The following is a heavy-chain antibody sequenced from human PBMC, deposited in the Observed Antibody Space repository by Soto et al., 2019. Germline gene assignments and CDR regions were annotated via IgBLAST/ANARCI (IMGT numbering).Heavy chain of an antibody. V-gene: IGHV4-59*01. CDR2: IFYSGST. J-gene: IGHJ5*01. Sequence: QVQLQESGPGLVKPSETLSLTCTVSGGSISSYYWSWIRQPPGKGLEWIGFIFYSGSTSYNPSLTVLVTLAIDTSEYKFSLKLNDATAADTAVYYGASTIGDPVQSFDSWGQGTLVAVSS. CDR1: GGSISSYY. CDR3: ASTIGDPVQSFDS. D-gene: IGHD3-10*01.